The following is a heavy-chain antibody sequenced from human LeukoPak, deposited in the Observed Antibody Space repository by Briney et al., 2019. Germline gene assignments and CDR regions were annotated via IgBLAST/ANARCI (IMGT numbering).Heavy chain of an antibody. Sequence: GGSLRLSCAASGFTFSNYWMTWVRQAPGKGLEWVANIKQDGSEKYYVDSVKGRFTISRDNAKNSLYLQMNSLRAEDTAVYYCARDDAYYDILTGYFLYYFDYWGQGTLVTVSS. CDR1: GFTFSNYW. V-gene: IGHV3-7*01. J-gene: IGHJ4*02. D-gene: IGHD3-9*01. CDR3: ARDDAYYDILTGYFLYYFDY. CDR2: IKQDGSEK.